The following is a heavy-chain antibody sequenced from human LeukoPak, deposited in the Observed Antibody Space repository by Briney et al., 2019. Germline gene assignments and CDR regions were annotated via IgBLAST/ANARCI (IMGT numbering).Heavy chain of an antibody. Sequence: QAGGSLRLSCAASGFTFTTNAMSWVRQAPGKGLEWVSAISGSGDNTYYADSVKGRFTISRDNSKNTLYLQMNSLRAEDTAVYYCAKELMTAAAGTVGFDIWGQGTMVTVSS. CDR1: GFTFTTNA. CDR2: ISGSGDNT. D-gene: IGHD6-13*01. J-gene: IGHJ3*02. CDR3: AKELMTAAAGTVGFDI. V-gene: IGHV3-23*01.